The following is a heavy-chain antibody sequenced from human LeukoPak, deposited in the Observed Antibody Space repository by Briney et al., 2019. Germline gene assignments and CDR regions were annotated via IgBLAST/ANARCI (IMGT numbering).Heavy chain of an antibody. CDR2: IKQDGSEK. J-gene: IGHJ4*02. Sequence: PGGSLRLSCAASGFTFGSYWMSWVRQAPGKGLEWVANIKQDGSEKYYVDSVKGRFTISRDNAKNSLYLQMNSLRAEDTAVYYCARGRSATDYWGQGTLVTVSS. CDR1: GFTFGSYW. CDR3: ARGRSATDY. V-gene: IGHV3-7*01.